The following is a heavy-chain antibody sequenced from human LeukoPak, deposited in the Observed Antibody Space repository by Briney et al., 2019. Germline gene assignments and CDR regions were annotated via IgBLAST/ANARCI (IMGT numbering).Heavy chain of an antibody. D-gene: IGHD6-6*01. V-gene: IGHV3-30*18. CDR1: GFIFSDYG. J-gene: IGHJ6*02. CDR3: AKNLIAARRPYYYYGMDV. CDR2: ISYDGSNK. Sequence: GGSLRLSCAASGFIFSDYGIHWVRQAPGKGLEWVAVISYDGSNKYCADSVKGRFTISRDNSKNTLYLQMNSLRAEDTAVYYCAKNLIAARRPYYYYGMDVWGQGTTVTVSS.